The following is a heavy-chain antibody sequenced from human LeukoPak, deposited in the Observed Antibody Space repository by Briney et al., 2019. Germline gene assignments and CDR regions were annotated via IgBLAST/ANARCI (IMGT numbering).Heavy chain of an antibody. D-gene: IGHD3-3*01. J-gene: IGHJ4*02. Sequence: GGSLRLSCAASGFTFSSYGMHWVRQAPGKGLEWVAVISYDGSNKYYVDSVKGRFTISRDTSKNTLYLQMNSLRAEDAAVYYCARDFYDFWSGSLDYWGQGTLVTVSS. CDR2: ISYDGSNK. CDR3: ARDFYDFWSGSLDY. V-gene: IGHV3-30*03. CDR1: GFTFSSYG.